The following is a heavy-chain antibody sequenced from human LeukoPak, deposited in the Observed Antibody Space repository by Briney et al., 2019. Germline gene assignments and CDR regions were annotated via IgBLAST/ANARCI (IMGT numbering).Heavy chain of an antibody. CDR3: ARYSNYAGANFDY. D-gene: IGHD4-11*01. CDR2: IYDSGVT. Sequence: SETLSLTCTVSGGSINNYYWTWIRQSPGKGLEWIGYIYDSGVTYYNPSLKSRVAISVDTSKSQFSLKLSSVTAADSAMYYCARYSNYAGANFDYWGQGTLVSVSS. CDR1: GGSINNYY. J-gene: IGHJ4*02. V-gene: IGHV4-59*01.